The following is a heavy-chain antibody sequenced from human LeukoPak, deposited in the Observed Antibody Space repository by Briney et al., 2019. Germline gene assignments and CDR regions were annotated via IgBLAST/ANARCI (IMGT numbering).Heavy chain of an antibody. CDR1: GFTFSSYS. J-gene: IGHJ4*02. V-gene: IGHV3-21*01. Sequence: GGSLRLSCAASGFTFSSYSMNWVRQAPGKGLEWVSSISSSSGYIYYADSVKGRFTISRDNAKNSLYLQMNSLRAEDTAVYYCARDYDSSGYSNFFDYWGQGALVTVSS. CDR3: ARDYDSSGYSNFFDY. CDR2: ISSSSGYI. D-gene: IGHD3-22*01.